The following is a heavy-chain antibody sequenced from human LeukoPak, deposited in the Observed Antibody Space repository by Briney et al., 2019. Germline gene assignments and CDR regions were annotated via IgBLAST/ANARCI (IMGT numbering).Heavy chain of an antibody. CDR3: ARVYNWNPAGAFDI. D-gene: IGHD1-1*01. CDR1: GDSVSSNIAS. J-gene: IGHJ3*02. V-gene: IGHV6-1*01. CDR2: TYYRSKWYN. Sequence: SQTLSLTCAISGDSVSSNIASWNWIRQSPSRGLEWLGRTYYRSKWYNDYAVSVKSRITINPDTSKNQFSLQLNSVTPKDTAVYYCARVYNWNPAGAFDIWGQGTVVTVSS.